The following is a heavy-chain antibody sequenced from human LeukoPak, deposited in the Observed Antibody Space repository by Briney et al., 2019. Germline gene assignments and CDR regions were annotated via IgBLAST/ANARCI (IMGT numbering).Heavy chain of an antibody. CDR3: AKDTYYYDSSGYYGSHYFDY. Sequence: QPGGSLRLSCAASGFTFSSHAMSWVRQAPGKGLEWVSAISGSGGSTYYADSVKGRFTISRDNSKNTLYLQMNSLRAEDTAVYYCAKDTYYYDSSGYYGSHYFDYWGQGTLVTVSS. J-gene: IGHJ4*02. D-gene: IGHD3-22*01. CDR2: ISGSGGST. V-gene: IGHV3-23*01. CDR1: GFTFSSHA.